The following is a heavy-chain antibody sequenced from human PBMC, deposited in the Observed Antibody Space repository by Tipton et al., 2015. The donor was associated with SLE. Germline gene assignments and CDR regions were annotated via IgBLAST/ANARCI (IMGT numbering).Heavy chain of an antibody. CDR3: AREGYGGKNGDV. CDR1: DESFSGYY. CDR2: INRDGSS. D-gene: IGHD4-23*01. J-gene: IGHJ6*04. V-gene: IGHV4-34*01. Sequence: TLSLTCGFYDESFSGYYWNWIRQSPGKGLEWIGQINRDGSSNYNPSLKSRVTISVDTTTNHFSLTLTSVTAADTAVYYCAREGYGGKNGDVWGKGTTVTVSS.